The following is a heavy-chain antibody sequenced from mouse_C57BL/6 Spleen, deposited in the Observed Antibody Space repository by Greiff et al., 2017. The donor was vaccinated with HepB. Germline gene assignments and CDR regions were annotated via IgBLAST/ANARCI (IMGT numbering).Heavy chain of an antibody. CDR1: GYTFTDYE. V-gene: IGHV1-15*01. CDR3: TNYYGSSYPYYAMDY. Sequence: QVQLQQSGAELVRPGASVTLSCKASGYTFTDYEMHWVKQTPVHGLEWIGAIDPETGGTAYNQKFKGKAILTADKSSSTAYMELRSLTSEDSAVYYCTNYYGSSYPYYAMDYWGQGTSVTVSS. D-gene: IGHD1-1*01. J-gene: IGHJ4*01. CDR2: IDPETGGT.